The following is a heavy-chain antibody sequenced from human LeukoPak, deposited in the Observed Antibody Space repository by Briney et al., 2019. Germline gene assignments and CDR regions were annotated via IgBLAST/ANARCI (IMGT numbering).Heavy chain of an antibody. CDR3: ARRTTGTGPFDY. Sequence: RNPKKKRLEWIAYIYYRGSTNYNPSLKSRVTISVDTSKNQFSLKLSSVTAADTAVYYCARRTTGTGPFDYWGQGTLVTVSS. V-gene: IGHV4-59*08. D-gene: IGHD1-1*01. CDR2: IYYRGST. J-gene: IGHJ4*02.